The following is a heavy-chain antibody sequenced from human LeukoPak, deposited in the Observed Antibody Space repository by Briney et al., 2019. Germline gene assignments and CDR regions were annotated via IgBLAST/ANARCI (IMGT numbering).Heavy chain of an antibody. CDR3: AKSCSSTSCPIDY. CDR2: ISWNSGSI. J-gene: IGHJ4*02. D-gene: IGHD2-2*01. CDR1: GFTFDDYA. V-gene: IGHV3-9*01. Sequence: PGGSLRLSCAASGFTFDDYAMHWVRQAPGKGLEWVSGISWNSGSIGYADSVKGRFTISRDNAKNSLNLQMNSLRAEDTALYYCAKSCSSTSCPIDYWGQGTLVTVSS.